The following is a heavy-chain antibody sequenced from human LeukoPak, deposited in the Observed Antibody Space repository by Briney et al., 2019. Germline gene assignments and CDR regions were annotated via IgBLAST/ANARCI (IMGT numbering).Heavy chain of an antibody. D-gene: IGHD6-19*01. CDR2: ISYDESNK. V-gene: IGHV3-30*03. CDR3: ARPHRHSSGWFSNWFDP. J-gene: IGHJ5*02. CDR1: GFTFSDHY. Sequence: GGSLRLSCAASGFTFSDHYMDWVRQAPDKGLQWVAVISYDESNKSYADSVKGRFTISRDNSKNTLYLQMNSLRAEDTAVYYCARPHRHSSGWFSNWFDPWGQGTLVTVSS.